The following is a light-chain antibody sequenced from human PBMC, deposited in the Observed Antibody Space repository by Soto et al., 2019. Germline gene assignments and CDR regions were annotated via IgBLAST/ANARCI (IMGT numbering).Light chain of an antibody. CDR2: AAS. CDR1: QSISSY. J-gene: IGKJ2*01. Sequence: DLQMTQSPSSLSASVGDRVTITCRASQSISSYLNWYQQKPGKAPKLLIYAASSLQSGVPSRFSGSGSGTDFTLTISSLQPEDFATYYCQQRYSTRTFGQGTKLEIK. V-gene: IGKV1-39*01. CDR3: QQRYSTRT.